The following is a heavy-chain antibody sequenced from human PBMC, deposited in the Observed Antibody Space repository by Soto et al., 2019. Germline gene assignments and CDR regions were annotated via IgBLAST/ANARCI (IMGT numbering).Heavy chain of an antibody. CDR3: ARGYYGSGSYSPSDFYYSGMDV. J-gene: IGHJ6*02. Sequence: QVQLVQSGAEVKKPGASVKVSCKASGYTFTSYDINWVRQATGQGLEWMGWMNPNSGNTGYAQKFQGGVAMPRNTSISTAYMGLSSLRSEDTAMYYCARGYYGSGSYSPSDFYYSGMDVWGQWTTVTVSS. CDR2: MNPNSGNT. D-gene: IGHD3-10*01. V-gene: IGHV1-8*01. CDR1: GYTFTSYD.